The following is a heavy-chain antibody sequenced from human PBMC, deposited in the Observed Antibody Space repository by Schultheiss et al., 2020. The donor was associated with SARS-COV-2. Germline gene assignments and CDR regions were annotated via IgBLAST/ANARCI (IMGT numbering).Heavy chain of an antibody. Sequence: SETLSLTCTVSGGSISSGGYYWSWIRQHPGKGLEWIGYIYYSGSTNYNPSLKSRVTISVDTSKNQFSLKLSSVTAADTAVYYCARGASDGYKEYGFRPRLPHFDYWGQGTLVTVSS. V-gene: IGHV4-61*08. D-gene: IGHD5-24*01. CDR1: GGSISSGGYY. CDR3: ARGASDGYKEYGFRPRLPHFDY. CDR2: IYYSGST. J-gene: IGHJ4*02.